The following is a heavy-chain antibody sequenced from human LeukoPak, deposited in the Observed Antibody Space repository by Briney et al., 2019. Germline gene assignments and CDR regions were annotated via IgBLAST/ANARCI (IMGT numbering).Heavy chain of an antibody. V-gene: IGHV3-30*03. D-gene: IGHD1-14*01. CDR2: ISYDGSNK. CDR3: ARLTSPN. J-gene: IGHJ4*02. Sequence: PGRSLRLSCAASGFTFSSYGMHWVRQAPGKGLEWVAVISYDGSNKYYADSVKGRFTISRDNSKNTLYLQMNSLRAEDTAVYYCARLTSPNWGQGTLVTVSS. CDR1: GFTFSSYG.